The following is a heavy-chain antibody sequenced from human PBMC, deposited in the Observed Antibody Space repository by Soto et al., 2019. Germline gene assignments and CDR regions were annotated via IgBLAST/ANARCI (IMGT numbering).Heavy chain of an antibody. CDR2: ISAYNGNT. J-gene: IGHJ6*03. V-gene: IGHV1-18*01. D-gene: IGHD6-19*01. CDR1: GYTFTSYG. Sequence: GASVKVSCKASGYTFTSYGISWVRQAPGQGLEWMGWISAYNGNTNYAQKLQGRVTMTTDTSTSTAYMELRSLRSDDTAVYYCARAPYSSGWPLTTHYSPYYMDVWGKGTTVTVSS. CDR3: ARAPYSSGWPLTTHYSPYYMDV.